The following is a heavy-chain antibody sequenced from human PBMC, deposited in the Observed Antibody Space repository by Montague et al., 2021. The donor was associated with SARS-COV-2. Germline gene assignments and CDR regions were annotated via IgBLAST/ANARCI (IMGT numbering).Heavy chain of an antibody. CDR1: GGSISSYY. V-gene: IGHV4-59*01. CDR3: ARVQREYYYGVGVSDYFDY. D-gene: IGHD3-10*01. CDR2: IHHSGST. Sequence: SETLSLTCTVSGGSISSYYWSWIRQSPGKGLEWIGYIHHSGSTNYNPSLKSRVTLSVDTSKNQFSLKLSPVTAADTAVYYCARVQREYYYGVGVSDYFDYWGLGTLVTVSS. J-gene: IGHJ4*02.